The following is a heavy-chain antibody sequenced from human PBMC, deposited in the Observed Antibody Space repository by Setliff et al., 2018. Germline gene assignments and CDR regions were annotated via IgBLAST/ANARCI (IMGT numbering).Heavy chain of an antibody. CDR2: IIPIFGTA. CDR1: GGPFSIYT. V-gene: IGHV1-69*08. CDR3: AISTIFGVVSPTPDAFDI. J-gene: IGHJ3*02. Sequence: EASVKVSCKASGGPFSIYTISWVRQAPGQGLEWMGRIIPIFGTANYAQKFQGRVTITADKSTSTAYMELSSLRSEDTAVYYCAISTIFGVVSPTPDAFDIWGQGTMVTVSS. D-gene: IGHD3-3*01.